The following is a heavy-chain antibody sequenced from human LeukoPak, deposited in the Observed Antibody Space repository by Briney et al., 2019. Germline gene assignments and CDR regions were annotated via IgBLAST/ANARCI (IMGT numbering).Heavy chain of an antibody. D-gene: IGHD3-9*01. J-gene: IGHJ4*02. CDR1: GGSISSYY. Sequence: PSETLSLTCTVSGGSISSYYWSWIRQPAGPGLEWIWRIYTSGSTNYNPSLKSRVTMSVDTSKNQFSLKLTSVTAADTAVYYCARDRPSGYDILTGYYRPQYYFDYWGQGTLVTVSS. V-gene: IGHV4-4*07. CDR3: ARDRPSGYDILTGYYRPQYYFDY. CDR2: IYTSGST.